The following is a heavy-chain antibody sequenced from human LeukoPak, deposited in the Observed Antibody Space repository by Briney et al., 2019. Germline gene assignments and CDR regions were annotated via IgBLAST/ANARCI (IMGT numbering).Heavy chain of an antibody. V-gene: IGHV1-18*01. CDR1: GYTFTSYG. D-gene: IGHD3-10*01. J-gene: IGHJ4*02. CDR3: ARDQGITMVRGYMDV. Sequence: ASVKVSCKASGYTFTSYGISWVRQAPGQGLEWMGWISAYNGNTNYAQKLQGRVTMTTDTSTSTAYMEPRSLRSDDTAVYYCARDQGITMVRGYMDVWGQGTLVTVSS. CDR2: ISAYNGNT.